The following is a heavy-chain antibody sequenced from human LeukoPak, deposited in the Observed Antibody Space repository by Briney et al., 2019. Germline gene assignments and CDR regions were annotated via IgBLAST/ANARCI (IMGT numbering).Heavy chain of an antibody. CDR3: TTGARVTMIVVVITTLDAFDI. D-gene: IGHD3-22*01. J-gene: IGHJ3*02. V-gene: IGHV3-15*01. CDR2: IKSKTDGGTT. Sequence: GFLRLSCAASGFTFSNAWMSWVRQAPGKGLEWVGRIKSKTDGGTTDYAAPVKGRFTISRDDSKNTLYLQMNSLKTEDTAVYYCTTGARVTMIVVVITTLDAFDIWGQGTMVTVSS. CDR1: GFTFSNAW.